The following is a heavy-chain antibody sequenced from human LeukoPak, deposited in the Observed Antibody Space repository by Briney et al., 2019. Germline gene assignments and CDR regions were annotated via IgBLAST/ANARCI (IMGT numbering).Heavy chain of an antibody. J-gene: IGHJ4*02. CDR3: ARVGAAGTKIDY. Sequence: QVQLQESGPGLVKPSQTLSLTCTVSCGSISSGSYYWSWIRQPAGKGLEWIGRIYTSGSTNYNPSLKSRVTISVDTSKNQFSLKLSSVTAADTAVYYCARVGAAGTKIDYWGQGTLVTVSS. V-gene: IGHV4-61*02. CDR2: IYTSGST. D-gene: IGHD6-13*01. CDR1: CGSISSGSYY.